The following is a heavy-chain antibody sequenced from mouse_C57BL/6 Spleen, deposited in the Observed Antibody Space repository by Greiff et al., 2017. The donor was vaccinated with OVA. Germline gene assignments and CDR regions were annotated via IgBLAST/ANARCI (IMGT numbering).Heavy chain of an antibody. CDR1: GYTFTDYE. CDR2: IDPETGGT. D-gene: IGHD1-1*01. J-gene: IGHJ3*01. V-gene: IGHV1-15*01. Sequence: LVESGAELVRPGASVTLSCKASGYTFTDYEMHWVKQTPVHGLEWIGAIDPETGGTAYNQKFKGKAILTADKSSSTAYMELRSLTSEDSAVYYCTIYYGSSYVWFAYWGQGTLVTVSA. CDR3: TIYYGSSYVWFAY.